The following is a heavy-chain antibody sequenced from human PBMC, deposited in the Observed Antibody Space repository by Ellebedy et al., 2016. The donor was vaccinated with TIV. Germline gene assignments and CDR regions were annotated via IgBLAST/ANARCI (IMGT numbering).Heavy chain of an antibody. CDR2: ISYDGSNK. Sequence: GESLKISXAASGFTFSSYGMHWVRQAPGKGLEWVAVISYDGSNKYYADSVKGRFTISRDNSKNTLYLQMNSLRAEDTAVYYCAKDLQNWGYSYGELGDAFDIWGQGTMVTVSS. V-gene: IGHV3-30*18. D-gene: IGHD5-18*01. CDR1: GFTFSSYG. J-gene: IGHJ3*02. CDR3: AKDLQNWGYSYGELGDAFDI.